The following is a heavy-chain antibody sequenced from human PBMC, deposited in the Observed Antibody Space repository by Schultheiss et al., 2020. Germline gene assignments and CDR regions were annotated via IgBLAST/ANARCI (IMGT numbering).Heavy chain of an antibody. CDR1: GGTFSSYA. J-gene: IGHJ2*01. V-gene: IGHV1-69*13. Sequence: SVKVSCKASGGTFSSYAISWVRQAPGQGLEWMGGIIPIFGTANYAQKFQGRVTITADESTSTAYMELSRLRSDDTAVYYCARDPTWNTYDYVWGSYRYTGGYFDLWGRGTLVTVSS. CDR2: IIPIFGTA. D-gene: IGHD3-16*02. CDR3: ARDPTWNTYDYVWGSYRYTGGYFDL.